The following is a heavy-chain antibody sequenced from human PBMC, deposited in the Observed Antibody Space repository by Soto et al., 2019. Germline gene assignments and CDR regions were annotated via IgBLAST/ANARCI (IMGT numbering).Heavy chain of an antibody. V-gene: IGHV4-39*01. CDR2: IYHSGST. CDR3: ARRVGYCSGTSCNGWFDP. CDR1: GDSISKTTSY. Sequence: PSETLSLTCSVSGDSISKTTSYWGWIRQPPGKGLEWIGTIYHSGSTYYNPSLMSRVTLSVDKSKNQFSLKLNSVTAADTAVYYCARRVGYCSGTSCNGWFDPWGQGTLVTVSS. J-gene: IGHJ5*02. D-gene: IGHD2-2*01.